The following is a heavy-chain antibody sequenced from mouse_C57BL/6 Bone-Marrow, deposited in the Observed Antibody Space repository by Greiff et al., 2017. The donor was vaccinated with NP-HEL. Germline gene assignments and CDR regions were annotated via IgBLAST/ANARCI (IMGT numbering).Heavy chain of an antibody. CDR3: TLLTGTRYYAMDY. Sequence: EVQLKESGAELVRPGASVKLSCTASGFNIKDDYMHWVKQRPEQGLEWIGWIDPENGDTEYASKFQGKATITADTSSNTAYLQLSSLTSEDTAVYYCTLLTGTRYYAMDYWGQGTSVTVSS. J-gene: IGHJ4*01. D-gene: IGHD4-1*01. V-gene: IGHV14-4*01. CDR1: GFNIKDDY. CDR2: IDPENGDT.